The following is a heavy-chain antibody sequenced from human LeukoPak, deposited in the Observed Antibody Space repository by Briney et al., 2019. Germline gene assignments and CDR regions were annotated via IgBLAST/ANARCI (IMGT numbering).Heavy chain of an antibody. J-gene: IGHJ6*02. CDR3: ARVCSSNSCYGEFYYYYGMDV. CDR1: RFIFRSHT. Sequence: PGGTLRLSCAASRFIFRSHTMNWVRQAPGKGLEWVSSISSSSNYIYYADSVKGRFTVSRDNAKNSLYLQMNSLRAEDTAVYYCARVCSSNSCYGEFYYYYGMDVWGQGTTVTVSS. CDR2: ISSSSNYI. D-gene: IGHD2-2*01. V-gene: IGHV3-21*01.